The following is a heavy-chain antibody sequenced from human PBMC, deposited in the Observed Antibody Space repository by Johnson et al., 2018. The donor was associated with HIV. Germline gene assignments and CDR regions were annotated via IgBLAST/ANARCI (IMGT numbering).Heavy chain of an antibody. CDR2: IYSDGTT. CDR3: GQAGRWYSSDWYGVLDM. D-gene: IGHD6-19*01. J-gene: IGHJ3*02. CDR1: GITVSTNY. Sequence: VQLVESGGDLAQPGGSLRLSCAASGITVSTNYMSWVRQAPGKGLEWVSVIYSDGTTSFAQSVKGRFSISRDNAKNTLYLQMNSLRAEDTAVYYCGQAGRWYSSDWYGVLDMWGQGTMVTVSS. V-gene: IGHV3-66*01.